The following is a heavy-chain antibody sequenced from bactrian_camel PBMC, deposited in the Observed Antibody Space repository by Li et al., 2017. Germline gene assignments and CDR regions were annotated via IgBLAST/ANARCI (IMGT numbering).Heavy chain of an antibody. CDR3: ATGDRVLLGRPTLDY. V-gene: IGHV3S42*01. D-gene: IGHD1*01. CDR1: GYTFNTY. Sequence: DVQLVESGGGSVQAGGSLRLSCAASGYTFNTYSWFRQAPGQEREGVAAIDTGDGTIRYADSVKGRFTMSRDNAKNTLYLQLNDLTTDDTAMYYCATGDRVLLGRPTLDYWGQGTQVTVS. CDR2: IDTGDGTI. J-gene: IGHJ4*01.